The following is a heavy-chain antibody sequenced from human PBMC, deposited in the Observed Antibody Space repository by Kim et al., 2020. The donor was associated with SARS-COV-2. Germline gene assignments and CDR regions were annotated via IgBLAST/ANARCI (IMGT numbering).Heavy chain of an antibody. D-gene: IGHD3-10*01. Sequence: GGSLRLSCTASGFTFGDYAMSWVRQAPGKGLEWVGFIRSKAHGGTTEYAASVKGRFTISRDDTKSIAYLQMNSLKTEDTAVYYCTRDLWFGEQTSYYYYGMDVWGQGTTVTVSS. CDR2: IRSKAHGGTT. CDR1: GFTFGDYA. CDR3: TRDLWFGEQTSYYYYGMDV. J-gene: IGHJ6*02. V-gene: IGHV3-49*04.